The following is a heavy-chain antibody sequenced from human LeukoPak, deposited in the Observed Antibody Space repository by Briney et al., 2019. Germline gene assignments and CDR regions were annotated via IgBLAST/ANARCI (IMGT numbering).Heavy chain of an antibody. V-gene: IGHV3-7*01. CDR1: GFTFSTYW. J-gene: IGHJ4*02. CDR2: IQQDGNEK. Sequence: GGSLRLSCAASGFTFSTYWMSWVRQAPGKGLEWVANIQQDGNEKYYVDSVKGRFTISRDNAKNSLYLQMNSLRVEDTAVYYRARDYRTYCGGDCYTPFDYWGQGTLVTVSS. D-gene: IGHD2-21*02. CDR3: ARDYRTYCGGDCYTPFDY.